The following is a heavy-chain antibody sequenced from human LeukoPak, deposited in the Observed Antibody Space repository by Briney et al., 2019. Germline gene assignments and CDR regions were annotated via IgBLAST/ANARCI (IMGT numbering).Heavy chain of an antibody. CDR1: GFTFSSYA. D-gene: IGHD2-15*01. Sequence: GGSLRLSCAASGFTFSSYAMNWVRQAPGKGLEWVSAVCSNDNNTYYANSVKGRFTISRDNSKNTLSLQLNSLRAEDTAVYYCAKGTSSSCYSAPNYWGQGTLVTVSS. CDR2: VCSNDNNT. V-gene: IGHV3-23*01. CDR3: AKGTSSSCYSAPNY. J-gene: IGHJ4*02.